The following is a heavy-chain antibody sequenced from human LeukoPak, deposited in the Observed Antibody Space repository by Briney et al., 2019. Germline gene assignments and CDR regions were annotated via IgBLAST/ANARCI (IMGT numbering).Heavy chain of an antibody. J-gene: IGHJ4*02. CDR1: GGSISSYY. Sequence: SETLSLTCTVSGGSISSYYWSWIRQPAGKGLEWIGRIYTSGSTNYNPSLKSRVTMSVDTSKNQFSLKLSSVTAADTAVYYCARGTGFGVVGYFDYWGQGTLVTVSS. D-gene: IGHD3-3*01. CDR2: IYTSGST. V-gene: IGHV4-4*07. CDR3: ARGTGFGVVGYFDY.